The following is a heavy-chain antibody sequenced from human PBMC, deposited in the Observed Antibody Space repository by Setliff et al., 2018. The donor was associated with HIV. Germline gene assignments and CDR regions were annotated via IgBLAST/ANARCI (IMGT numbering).Heavy chain of an antibody. CDR3: ARAPFYYGSGSYQTFDY. Sequence: SETLSLTCTVSGGSISSGGYYWSWIRQHPGKGLEWIGYIYYSGSTNYNPSLKSRVTISVDTSKNQFSLNLDSVTAADTAVYYCARAPFYYGSGSYQTFDYWGQGTLVTVSS. V-gene: IGHV4-61*08. D-gene: IGHD3-10*01. CDR1: GGSISSGGYY. J-gene: IGHJ4*02. CDR2: IYYSGST.